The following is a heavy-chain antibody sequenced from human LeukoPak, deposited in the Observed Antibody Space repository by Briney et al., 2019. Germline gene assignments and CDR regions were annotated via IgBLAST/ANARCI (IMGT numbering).Heavy chain of an antibody. CDR2: IKQDGSEK. J-gene: IGHJ4*02. CDR3: ARDLGGNSEVFDY. Sequence: GGSLRLSCAASGFTFSSYWMSWVRQAPGKGLEWVANIKQDGSEKYYVDSVKGRFTISRDNAKNSLYLQMNSLRAADTAVYYCARDLGGNSEVFDYWGQGTLVTVSS. V-gene: IGHV3-7*01. CDR1: GFTFSSYW. D-gene: IGHD4-23*01.